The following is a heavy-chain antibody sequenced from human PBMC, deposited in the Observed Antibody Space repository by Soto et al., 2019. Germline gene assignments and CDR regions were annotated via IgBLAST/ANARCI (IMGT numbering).Heavy chain of an antibody. Sequence: SETLSLTCTVSGGSITNYYWSWIRQPPGKRLEWVGFIHSSGSTNFNPSLKSRVTMSLDTSKNQFSLKLSSVTAADTAVYYCARRGYFDYWGQGTPVTVSS. CDR3: ARRGYFDY. CDR1: GGSITNYY. J-gene: IGHJ4*02. V-gene: IGHV4-59*08. CDR2: IHSSGST.